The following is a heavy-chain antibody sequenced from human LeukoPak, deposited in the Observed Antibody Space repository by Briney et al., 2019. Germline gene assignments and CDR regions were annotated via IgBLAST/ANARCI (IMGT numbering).Heavy chain of an antibody. CDR1: GFTFSSYS. Sequence: GRSLRLSCAASGFTFSSYSMNWVRQAPGKGLEGVSSISSSSSYIYYADSVKCRFTISRDNAKNSLYLQMNSLRAEDTAVYYCARVWEGYCTNGVCYTFDYWGQGTPVTVSS. CDR3: ARVWEGYCTNGVCYTFDY. V-gene: IGHV3-21*01. D-gene: IGHD2-8*01. CDR2: ISSSSSYI. J-gene: IGHJ4*02.